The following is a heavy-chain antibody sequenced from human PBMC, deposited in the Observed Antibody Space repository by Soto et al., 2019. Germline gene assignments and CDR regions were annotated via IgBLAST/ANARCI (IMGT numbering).Heavy chain of an antibody. CDR1: GYSFLSYW. V-gene: IGHV5-51*01. J-gene: IGHJ5*02. D-gene: IGHD2-15*01. CDR2: IYPDDSDT. CDR3: ARRYCSAGSCQDWFDT. Sequence: GESLKISCKGSGYSFLSYWIGWVRQMPGRGLEWMGIIYPDDSDTRYSPSFQGQVTISADKSISTAYLQWSSLKASDTALYYCARRYCSAGSCQDWFDTWGQGTLVTVSS.